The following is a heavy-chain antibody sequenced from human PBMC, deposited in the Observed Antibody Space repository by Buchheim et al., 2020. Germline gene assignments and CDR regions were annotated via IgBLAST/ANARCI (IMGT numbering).Heavy chain of an antibody. Sequence: EVQLLESGGGLVQPGGSLRLSCAASGFTFSSYAMSWVRQAPGKGLEWVSAVSGSGGSTYYADSVKGRFTISRDNSKNTLYLQMNSLRAEDTAVYYCAKSIQLGGIAVAAAPFDYWGQGTL. CDR3: AKSIQLGGIAVAAAPFDY. CDR1: GFTFSSYA. D-gene: IGHD6-19*01. J-gene: IGHJ4*02. CDR2: VSGSGGST. V-gene: IGHV3-23*01.